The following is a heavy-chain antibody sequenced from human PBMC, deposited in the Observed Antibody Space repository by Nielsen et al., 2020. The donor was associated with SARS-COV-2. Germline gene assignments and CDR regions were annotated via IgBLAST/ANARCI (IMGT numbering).Heavy chain of an antibody. J-gene: IGHJ4*02. CDR3: AKLPDYYDSSGYGDY. D-gene: IGHD3-22*01. CDR1: GFTFDDYA. V-gene: IGHV3-9*01. CDR2: ISWNSGSI. Sequence: GGSLRLSCAASGFTFDDYAMHWVRQAPGKGLEWVSGISWNSGSIGYADSVKGRFTISRDNAKNSLYLQMNSLRAEATALYYCAKLPDYYDSSGYGDYWGQGTLVTVSS.